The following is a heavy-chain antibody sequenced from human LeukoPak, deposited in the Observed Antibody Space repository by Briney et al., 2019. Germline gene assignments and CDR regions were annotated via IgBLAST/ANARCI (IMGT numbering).Heavy chain of an antibody. Sequence: SGTLSLTCAVSGGSISSSNWWRWVRQPPGKGLEWIGEISHSGSTNYNPSLKSRVTMSVDTSKNHFSLKLSSVTAADTAVYYCARVGSTALFDPWGKGTLVTVSS. CDR1: GGSISSSNW. CDR3: ARVGSTALFDP. V-gene: IGHV4-4*02. J-gene: IGHJ5*02. D-gene: IGHD3-10*01. CDR2: ISHSGST.